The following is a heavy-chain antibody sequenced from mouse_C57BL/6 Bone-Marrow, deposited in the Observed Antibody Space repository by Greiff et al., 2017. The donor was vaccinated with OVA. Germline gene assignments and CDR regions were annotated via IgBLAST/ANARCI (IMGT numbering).Heavy chain of an antibody. V-gene: IGHV7-3*01. CDR1: GFTFTNYY. CDR3: ARYKGRVAVDYFDY. D-gene: IGHD1-1*01. Sequence: DVHLVESGGGLVQPGDSLSLSCAASGFTFTNYYMSWVRQPPGKALEWLAFIRNKPNGSTTAYSASVKGRFTISRDNSQSILYLQINALRAEDSATYYCARYKGRVAVDYFDYWGQGTALTVSS. CDR2: IRNKPNGSTT. J-gene: IGHJ2*01.